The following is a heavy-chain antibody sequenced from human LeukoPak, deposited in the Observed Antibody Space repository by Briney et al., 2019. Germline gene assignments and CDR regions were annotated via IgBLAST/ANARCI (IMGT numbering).Heavy chain of an antibody. CDR3: AKDEAWLGYYDSSGYYSGSAFDI. CDR1: GFTFSSYG. CDR2: ISYDGSNK. Sequence: PGRSLRLSCAASGFTFSSYGMHWVRQAPGKGLEWVAVISYDGSNKYNADSVKGRFTISRDNSKNTLYLQMNSLRAEDTAVYYCAKDEAWLGYYDSSGYYSGSAFDIWGQETMVTVSS. V-gene: IGHV3-30*18. J-gene: IGHJ3*02. D-gene: IGHD3-22*01.